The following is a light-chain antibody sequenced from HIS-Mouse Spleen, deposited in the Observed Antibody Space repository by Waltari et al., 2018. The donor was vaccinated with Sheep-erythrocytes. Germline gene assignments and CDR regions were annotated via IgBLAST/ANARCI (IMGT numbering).Light chain of an antibody. Sequence: QSALAQPRSVSGSPGQSVTISCTGTSSDVGGYNYVSWYQQHPGKAPKPMIYDVSKRPSWVPDRFSGSKSGNTASLTISGLQAEDEADYYCCSYAGSDNHVFATGTKVTVL. J-gene: IGLJ1*01. CDR1: SSDVGGYNY. V-gene: IGLV2-11*01. CDR3: CSYAGSDNHV. CDR2: DVS.